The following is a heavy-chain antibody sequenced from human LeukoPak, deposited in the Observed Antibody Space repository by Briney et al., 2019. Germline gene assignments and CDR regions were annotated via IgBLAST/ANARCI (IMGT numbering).Heavy chain of an antibody. V-gene: IGHV4-59*08. CDR3: AREIWFGELLYTWFDP. CDR1: GGSISSYY. D-gene: IGHD3-10*01. J-gene: IGHJ5*02. CDR2: IYYSGST. Sequence: ASETLSLTCTVSGGSISSYYWSWIRQPPGKGLEWIGYIYYSGSTNYNPSLKSRVTISVDTSKNQFSLKLSSVTAADTAVYYCAREIWFGELLYTWFDPWGRGNLVTVSS.